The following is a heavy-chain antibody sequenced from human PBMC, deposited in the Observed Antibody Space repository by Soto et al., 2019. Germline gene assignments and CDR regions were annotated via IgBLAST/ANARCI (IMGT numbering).Heavy chain of an antibody. CDR3: AREGEDIVVVPAARGGWYMDV. V-gene: IGHV3-33*01. Sequence: GGSLRLSCAASGFTFSSYGMHWVRQAPGKGLEWVAVIWYDGSNKYYADSVKGRFTISRDNSKNTLYLQMNSLRAEDTAVYYWAREGEDIVVVPAARGGWYMDVGGKGPTLTVS. CDR2: IWYDGSNK. CDR1: GFTFSSYG. J-gene: IGHJ6*03. D-gene: IGHD2-2*01.